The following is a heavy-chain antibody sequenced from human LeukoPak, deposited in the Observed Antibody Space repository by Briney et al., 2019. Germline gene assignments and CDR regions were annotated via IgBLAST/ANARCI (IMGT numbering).Heavy chain of an antibody. Sequence: PGGSLRLSCAASGFTFSNYGMNWVRQAPGKGLEWLSYISSSSSTIFYADSVKGRFTISRDNAKYSLYLQMNSLRAEDTAVYYCARSTASGGFDPWGQGTLVTVSS. CDR2: ISSSSSTI. V-gene: IGHV3-48*01. J-gene: IGHJ5*02. D-gene: IGHD2-2*01. CDR1: GFTFSNYG. CDR3: ARSTASGGFDP.